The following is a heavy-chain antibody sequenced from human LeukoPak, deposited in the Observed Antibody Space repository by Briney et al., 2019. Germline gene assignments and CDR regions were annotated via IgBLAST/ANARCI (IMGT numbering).Heavy chain of an antibody. D-gene: IGHD3-16*01. Sequence: GESLKISCVVSRFTFSRFWMAWVRQAPGKGPEWVAQIKEDGREKYYMDFVEGRFTISRDNAKNSLYLQMNSLRAEDTAVYYCAKDYGGGYFDYWGQGTLVTVSS. V-gene: IGHV3-7*01. J-gene: IGHJ4*02. CDR2: IKEDGREK. CDR3: AKDYGGGYFDY. CDR1: RFTFSRFW.